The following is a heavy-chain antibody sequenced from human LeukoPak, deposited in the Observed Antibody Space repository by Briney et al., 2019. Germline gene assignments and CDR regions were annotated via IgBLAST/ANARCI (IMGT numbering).Heavy chain of an antibody. CDR1: GFTFSSYW. CDR3: ARDKTEYFDWLSPTNFDY. D-gene: IGHD3-9*01. CDR2: IKQDGSEK. V-gene: IGHV3-7*01. J-gene: IGHJ4*02. Sequence: GGSLRLSCAASGFTFSSYWMSWVRQAPGKGLEWVANIKQDGSEKYYVDSVKGRFTISRDNSKNTLYLQMNSLRAEDTAVYYCARDKTEYFDWLSPTNFDYWGQGTLVTVSS.